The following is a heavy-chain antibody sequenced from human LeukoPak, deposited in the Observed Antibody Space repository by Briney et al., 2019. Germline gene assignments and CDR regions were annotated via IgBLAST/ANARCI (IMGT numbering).Heavy chain of an antibody. D-gene: IGHD6-19*01. CDR2: ISSSSSYI. Sequence: GGSLRLSCAASGFTFSSYSMNWVRQAPGKGLEWVSSISSSSSYIYYADSVKGRFTISRDNAKNSLYLQMNSLRAEDTAVYYCARDGLAGQWLAHWGQGTLVTVSS. J-gene: IGHJ4*02. V-gene: IGHV3-21*01. CDR1: GFTFSSYS. CDR3: ARDGLAGQWLAH.